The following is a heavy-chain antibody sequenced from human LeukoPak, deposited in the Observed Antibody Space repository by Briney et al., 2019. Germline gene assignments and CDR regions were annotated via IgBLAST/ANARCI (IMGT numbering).Heavy chain of an antibody. V-gene: IGHV3-23*01. D-gene: IGHD6-6*01. CDR2: ISGSGDST. Sequence: GGSLRLSCAASGFTLRSFAMGWVRQPPGKGLEWVSAISGSGDSTYYADSVKGRFTISRDNSKNTLYLQMNSLRAEDTAVYYCAKESAYSSSSGGAFDIWGQGTMVTVSS. CDR1: GFTLRSFA. J-gene: IGHJ3*02. CDR3: AKESAYSSSSGGAFDI.